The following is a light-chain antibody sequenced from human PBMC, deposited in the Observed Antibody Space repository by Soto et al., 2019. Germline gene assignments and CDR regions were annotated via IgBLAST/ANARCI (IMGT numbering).Light chain of an antibody. J-gene: IGLJ1*01. Sequence: QSALTQPASVSGSPGQSITISCTGTGNDVGAYNYVSWYQQHPGKAPKLMIYDVTTRPSGVSNRFSGSKSGNTASLTISGLQAEDEADYFCNSFTTISTHVFGTGTKLTVL. CDR2: DVT. V-gene: IGLV2-14*01. CDR1: GNDVGAYNY. CDR3: NSFTTISTHV.